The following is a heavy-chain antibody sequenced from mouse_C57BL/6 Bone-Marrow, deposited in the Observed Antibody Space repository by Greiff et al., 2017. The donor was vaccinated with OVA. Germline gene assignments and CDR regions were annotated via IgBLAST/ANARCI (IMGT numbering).Heavy chain of an antibody. J-gene: IGHJ3*01. CDR3: ALAALVAPRFAY. CDR1: GYTFTTYP. D-gene: IGHD1-1*01. CDR2: FHPYNDDT. V-gene: IGHV1-47*01. Sequence: VQLQQSGAELVKPGASVKMSCKASGYTFTTYPIEWMKQNHGKSLEWIGNFHPYNDDTKYNEKFKGKATLTVDKSSSTAYLELSRVTSDDSAVYYCALAALVAPRFAYWGKGTLVTVSA.